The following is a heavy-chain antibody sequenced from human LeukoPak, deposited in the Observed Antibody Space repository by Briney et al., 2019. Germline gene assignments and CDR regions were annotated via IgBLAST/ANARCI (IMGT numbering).Heavy chain of an antibody. D-gene: IGHD2-15*01. V-gene: IGHV3-33*06. J-gene: IGHJ4*02. Sequence: GGSLRLSCAASGFSFSAYGMHWVRQSPGKGLEWLAVIWDDGSYTYYADSVKGRFTISRDNAKNTLYLQMNSLRAADTAVYYCAKPTRGSGGSFLIDYWGQGTLVSVSS. CDR3: AKPTRGSGGSFLIDY. CDR1: GFSFSAYG. CDR2: IWDDGSYT.